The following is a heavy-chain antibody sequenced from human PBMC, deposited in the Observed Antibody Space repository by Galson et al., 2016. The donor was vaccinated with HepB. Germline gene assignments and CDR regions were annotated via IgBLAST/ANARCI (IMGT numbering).Heavy chain of an antibody. J-gene: IGHJ5*02. D-gene: IGHD6-13*01. Sequence: SLRLSCAGSEFTFSRYWMSWVRQAPGKGLEWVANINQDGSEKYYVDSVEGRFTISRDNAENSVYLQMNNLRAEDTGVYYCAGSSDSWPYNWFDPWGQGTLVTVSS. CDR3: AGSSDSWPYNWFDP. V-gene: IGHV3-7*01. CDR1: EFTFSRYW. CDR2: INQDGSEK.